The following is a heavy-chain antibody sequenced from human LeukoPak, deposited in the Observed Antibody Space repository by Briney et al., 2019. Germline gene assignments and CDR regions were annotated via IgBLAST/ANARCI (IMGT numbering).Heavy chain of an antibody. CDR3: AKDGAPLDSGSYYPFDY. CDR1: GFTVSSNY. J-gene: IGHJ4*02. Sequence: GGSLRLSCAASGFTVSSNYMSWVRQAPGKGLEWVSVIYSGGSTYYADSVKGRFTISRDNSKNTLYLQMNNLRAEDTAVYYCAKDGAPLDSGSYYPFDYWGQGTLVTVSS. V-gene: IGHV3-66*01. D-gene: IGHD3-10*01. CDR2: IYSGGST.